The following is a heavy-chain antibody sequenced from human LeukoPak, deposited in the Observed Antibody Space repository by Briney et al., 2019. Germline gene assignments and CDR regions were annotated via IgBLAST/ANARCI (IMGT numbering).Heavy chain of an antibody. CDR2: ISGSGGST. CDR1: GFTFSSYA. J-gene: IGHJ4*02. CDR3: AKAHDFWSGYFQNFDY. Sequence: GGSLRLSCAASGFTFSSYAMSWVRQAPGKGLEWVSAISGSGGSTYYADSVKGRFTISRDNSKNTLYLQMNSLGAEDTAVYYCAKAHDFWSGYFQNFDYWGQGTLVTVSS. V-gene: IGHV3-23*01. D-gene: IGHD3-3*01.